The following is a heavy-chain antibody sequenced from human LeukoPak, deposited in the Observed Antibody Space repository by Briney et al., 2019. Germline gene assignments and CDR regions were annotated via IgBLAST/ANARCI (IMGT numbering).Heavy chain of an antibody. Sequence: ASVKVSCKASGYTFTGYYMHWVRQTPGQGLEWMGWINPKSDGTKYAQKFQSRVTMTTDTSITTAYMELSRLTSDDTAVYYCATWSSSWSAFDLWGQGTMVAVSS. V-gene: IGHV1-2*02. D-gene: IGHD6-13*01. CDR3: ATWSSSWSAFDL. CDR2: INPKSDGT. J-gene: IGHJ3*01. CDR1: GYTFTGYY.